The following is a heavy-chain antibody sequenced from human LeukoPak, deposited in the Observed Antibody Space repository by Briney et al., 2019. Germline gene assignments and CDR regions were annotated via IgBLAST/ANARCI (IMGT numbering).Heavy chain of an antibody. V-gene: IGHV3-30*04. D-gene: IGHD4-17*01. CDR2: ISYDGSNE. CDR3: ARAAGYGDFLNY. CDR1: GFTFSSYP. J-gene: IGHJ4*02. Sequence: GGSLRLSCAASGFTFSSYPMHWVRQAPGKGLEWVALISYDGSNEYYADSVKGRFTISRDSSKNTLYMQMNSLRPEDTAVYYCARAAGYGDFLNYWGQGTLVTVSS.